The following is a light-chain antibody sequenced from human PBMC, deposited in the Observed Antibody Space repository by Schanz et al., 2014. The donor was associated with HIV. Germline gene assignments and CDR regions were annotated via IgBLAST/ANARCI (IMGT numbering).Light chain of an antibody. CDR2: DAS. V-gene: IGKV3-11*01. CDR3: QQRSNWPLT. Sequence: EIVMTQSPGTLSVSPGERATLSCRASQRVSNNLAWYQQKPGQAPRLLIYDASNRATGIPARFSGSGSGTDFTLTISSLEPEDFAVYYCQQRSNWPLTFGGGTKVEFK. J-gene: IGKJ4*01. CDR1: QRVSNN.